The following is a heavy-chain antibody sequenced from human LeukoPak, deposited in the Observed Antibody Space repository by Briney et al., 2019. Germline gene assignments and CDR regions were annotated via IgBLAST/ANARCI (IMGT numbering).Heavy chain of an antibody. D-gene: IGHD2-21*01. CDR3: VRDAYGAHFDY. V-gene: IGHV3-21*06. CDR2: LTRGGDNDI. CDR1: GFTLSAYT. J-gene: IGHJ4*02. Sequence: KTGGSLRLSCIASGFTLSAYTMNWVRQAPGKGLEWVSTLTRGGDNDIHYADSVKGRFTISRDNSKNSLYLQMNSLRAGDTAVYYCVRDAYGAHFDYWGQGTLVTVSS.